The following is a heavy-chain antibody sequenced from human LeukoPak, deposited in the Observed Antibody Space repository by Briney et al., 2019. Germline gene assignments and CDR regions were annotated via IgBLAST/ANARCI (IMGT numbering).Heavy chain of an antibody. J-gene: IGHJ4*02. D-gene: IGHD3-22*01. V-gene: IGHV3-30*18. CDR1: GFTFSSYG. CDR3: AKETYYYDSSGLDY. Sequence: GRSLRLSCAASGFTFSSYGMHWVRQAPGKGLEWVAVISYDGSNKYYADSVKGRFTISRDNSKNTLYLQMNSLRAEDTAVYYCAKETYYYDSSGLDYWGQGTLVTVSS. CDR2: ISYDGSNK.